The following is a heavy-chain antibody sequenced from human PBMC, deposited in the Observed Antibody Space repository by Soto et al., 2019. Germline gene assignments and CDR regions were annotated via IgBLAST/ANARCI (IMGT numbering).Heavy chain of an antibody. V-gene: IGHV1-46*01. J-gene: IGHJ4*02. D-gene: IGHD2-21*02. Sequence: ASVKVSCKASGYIFSNYYMHWVRQAPGQGLEWMGIINPSISSTTYAQRFQGRVTMTRDTSTNTVYMDLSSLRSEDTAMYYCARMEAYCGGNCPFDYWDQGTLVTVSS. CDR3: ARMEAYCGGNCPFDY. CDR2: INPSISST. CDR1: GYIFSNYY.